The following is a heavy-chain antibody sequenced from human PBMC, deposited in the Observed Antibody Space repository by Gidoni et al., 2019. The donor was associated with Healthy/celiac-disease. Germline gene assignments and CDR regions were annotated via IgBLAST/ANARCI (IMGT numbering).Heavy chain of an antibody. Sequence: LEWMGRIIPILGIANYAQQFQGRVTITADKSTSTAYMELSSLRSEDTAVYYCARDTTVDIVAAFSGGMDVWGQGTTVTVSS. D-gene: IGHD5-12*01. J-gene: IGHJ6*02. CDR2: IIPILGIA. CDR3: ARDTTVDIVAAFSGGMDV. V-gene: IGHV1-69*04.